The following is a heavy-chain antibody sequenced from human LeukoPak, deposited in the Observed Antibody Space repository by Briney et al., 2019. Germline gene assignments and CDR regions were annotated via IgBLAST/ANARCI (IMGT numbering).Heavy chain of an antibody. CDR3: AGRSLRSGGDY. J-gene: IGHJ4*02. CDR2: ISNAGST. D-gene: IGHD2-15*01. V-gene: IGHV3-53*01. CDR1: GFTVNSDY. Sequence: GGSVTLSCASSGFTVNSDYMNWARQAPWKGLAWVSIISNAGSTSYAESVKGRFTISRDNSKNTLFLQMSRLRVEDTAVYYCAGRSLRSGGDYWGQGTLVTVS.